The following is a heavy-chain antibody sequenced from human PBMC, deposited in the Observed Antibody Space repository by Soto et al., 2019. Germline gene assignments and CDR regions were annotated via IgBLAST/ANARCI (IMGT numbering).Heavy chain of an antibody. J-gene: IGHJ4*02. CDR2: ISSGGDST. CDR3: AKAGSPNQYDYGSRHFDY. V-gene: IGHV3-23*01. D-gene: IGHD3-10*01. Sequence: EVPLLESGGGLGQPGGSLRLSCAASGFTFSTYAMNWVRQAPGKGLEWISAISSGGDSTYYADSVKGRFTISRDNSKNTLYWQMNSVGAEDYALYYCAKAGSPNQYDYGSRHFDYWGQGTPVTVSS. CDR1: GFTFSTYA.